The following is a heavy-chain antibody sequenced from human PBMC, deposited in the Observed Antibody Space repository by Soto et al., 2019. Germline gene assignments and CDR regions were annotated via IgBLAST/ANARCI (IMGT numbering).Heavy chain of an antibody. J-gene: IGHJ4*02. CDR1: GGSFSGYY. Sequence: SETLSLTCAVYGGSFSGYYWSWIRQPPGKGLEWIGEVNHSGSTNYNPSLKSRVTISVDTSKNQVSLNVSSVTAADSAVYYCRGARPSLQEFDYWGQGTLVTVSS. CDR3: RGARPSLQEFDY. CDR2: VNHSGST. V-gene: IGHV4-34*03. D-gene: IGHD4-4*01.